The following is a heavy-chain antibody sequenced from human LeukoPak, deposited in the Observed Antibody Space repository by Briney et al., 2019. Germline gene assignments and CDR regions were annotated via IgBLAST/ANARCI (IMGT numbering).Heavy chain of an antibody. Sequence: GESLKISCKGSGYSFTNYWFGWVRQMPGKGLEWGGIIYPRDSDTRYSPSFQGQVTVSADKSISTAYLQWSSLEASDTAMYYCARRQYSGYDFDFWGQGTLVTVSS. D-gene: IGHD5-12*01. CDR1: GYSFTNYW. V-gene: IGHV5-51*01. CDR2: IYPRDSDT. J-gene: IGHJ4*02. CDR3: ARRQYSGYDFDF.